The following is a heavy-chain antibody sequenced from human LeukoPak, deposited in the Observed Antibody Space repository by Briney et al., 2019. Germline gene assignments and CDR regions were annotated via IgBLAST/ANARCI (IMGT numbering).Heavy chain of an antibody. CDR3: ASPLSPYSSSWFFDY. Sequence: PGGSLRLSCAASGFTFSSYAMHWVRQAPGKGLEGVAGISYDGSNKYYADSVKGRFTISRDNSKNTLYLQMNSLRAEDPAVYYCASPLSPYSSSWFFDYWGQGTLVTVSS. D-gene: IGHD6-13*01. V-gene: IGHV3-30*01. CDR2: ISYDGSNK. J-gene: IGHJ4*02. CDR1: GFTFSSYA.